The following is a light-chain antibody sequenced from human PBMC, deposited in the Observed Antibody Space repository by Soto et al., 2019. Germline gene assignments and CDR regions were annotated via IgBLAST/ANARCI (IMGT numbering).Light chain of an antibody. CDR1: QSVSGW. CDR2: DAS. Sequence: DIQMTQSPFTLSASVGDRVTITCRASQSVSGWLAWYQQKPGKAPKLLVYDASTLQSGVASRFSGSGSGTEFTLIISGLQPDDSATYYCQRYTNTNNPWMFGQGTKVDIK. J-gene: IGKJ1*01. CDR3: QRYTNTNNPWM. V-gene: IGKV1-5*01.